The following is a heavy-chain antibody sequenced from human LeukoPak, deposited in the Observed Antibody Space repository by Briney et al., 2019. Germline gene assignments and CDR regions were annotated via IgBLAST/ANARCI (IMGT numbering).Heavy chain of an antibody. V-gene: IGHV3-53*01. J-gene: IGHJ3*02. CDR1: GFTVSSNY. CDR2: IYSGGST. D-gene: IGHD2/OR15-2a*01. Sequence: GGSLRLSCAASGFTVSSNYMSWVRQAPGKGLEWVSVIYSGGSTYYADSVKGRFTISRDNSKDTLYLQMNSLRAEDTAVYYCARDILSQGPDAFDIWGQGTMVTVSS. CDR3: ARDILSQGPDAFDI.